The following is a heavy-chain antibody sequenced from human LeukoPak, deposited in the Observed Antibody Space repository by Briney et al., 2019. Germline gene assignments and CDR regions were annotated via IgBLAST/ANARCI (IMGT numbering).Heavy chain of an antibody. D-gene: IGHD1-14*01. J-gene: IGHJ4*02. V-gene: IGHV4-59*01. CDR1: GGSIINYY. Sequence: SETLSLTCNVSGGSIINYYWTWVRQPPGKGLEWIGYIYDYGTTNYNPSLKSRVTISVDTSKNQFSLSLTSVTAADTAVYYCARGIRYGDDFWGQGTLVTVSS. CDR2: IYDYGTT. CDR3: ARGIRYGDDF.